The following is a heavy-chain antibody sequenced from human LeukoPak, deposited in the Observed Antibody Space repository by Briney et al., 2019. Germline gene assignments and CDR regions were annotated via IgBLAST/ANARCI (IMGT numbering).Heavy chain of an antibody. J-gene: IGHJ4*02. CDR1: GGSISSSSYY. CDR3: ARSPLPDEDYYDSSGYSDY. D-gene: IGHD3-22*01. Sequence: PSETLSLTCTVSGGSISSSSYYWGWIRQPPGKGLEWIGSIYYSGSTYYNPSLKSRVTISVDTSKNQFSLKLSSVTAADTAVYYCARSPLPDEDYYDSSGYSDYWGQGTLVTVSS. V-gene: IGHV4-39*01. CDR2: IYYSGST.